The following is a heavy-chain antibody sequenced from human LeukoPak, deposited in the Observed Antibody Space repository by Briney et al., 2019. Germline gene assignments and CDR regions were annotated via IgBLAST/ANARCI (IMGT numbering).Heavy chain of an antibody. Sequence: GASVKVSCKASGYTFTSYDINWVRQATGQGLEWMGWMNPNSGNTGYAQKFQGRVTMTRITSISTVYMELSSLRSEGTAVYYCARELNRDGFDPWGQGTLVTVSS. CDR2: MNPNSGNT. V-gene: IGHV1-8*01. CDR3: ARELNRDGFDP. D-gene: IGHD1-14*01. CDR1: GYTFTSYD. J-gene: IGHJ5*02.